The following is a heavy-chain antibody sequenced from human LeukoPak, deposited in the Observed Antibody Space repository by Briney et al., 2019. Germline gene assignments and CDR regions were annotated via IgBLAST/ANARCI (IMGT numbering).Heavy chain of an antibody. CDR3: AKGQIVATILSAIDY. CDR2: ISGSGGST. Sequence: SGGSLRLSCAASGFTFSRYAMIWVRQAPGKGLEWVSAISGSGGSTYYADSVKGRFTISRDNSKNTLYLQMNSLRAEDTAVYYCAKGQIVATILSAIDYWGQGTLVTVSS. D-gene: IGHD5-12*01. CDR1: GFTFSRYA. J-gene: IGHJ4*02. V-gene: IGHV3-23*01.